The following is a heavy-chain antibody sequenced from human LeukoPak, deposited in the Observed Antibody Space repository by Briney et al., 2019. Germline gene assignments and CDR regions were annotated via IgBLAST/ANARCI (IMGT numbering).Heavy chain of an antibody. CDR2: IHSDGIST. CDR3: ARDRYYVPDY. V-gene: IGHV3-74*03. CDR1: GFTFSNTW. D-gene: IGHD3-10*02. Sequence: GGSLRLSCAASGFTFSNTWMHWVRHAPGKGLVWVSRIHSDGISTTYADSVKGRFTISRDNAKNSLYLQMNSLRAEDTAVYYCARDRYYVPDYWGQGTLVTVSS. J-gene: IGHJ4*02.